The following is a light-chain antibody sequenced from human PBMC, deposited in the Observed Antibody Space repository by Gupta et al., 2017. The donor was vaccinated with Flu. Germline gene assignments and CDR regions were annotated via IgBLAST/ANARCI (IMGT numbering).Light chain of an antibody. CDR3: QSADSSGTSLV. CDR1: AFPKQY. Sequence: SYELPQPPSVSVPPGQTARITCSGDAFPKQYAFWYQQRPGQAPVLLIFKDNERPSGIPERFSGSSSGTTVTLTINGVQAEDEADYYCQSADSSGTSLVFGGGTRLTVL. CDR2: KDN. V-gene: IGLV3-25*03. J-gene: IGLJ3*02.